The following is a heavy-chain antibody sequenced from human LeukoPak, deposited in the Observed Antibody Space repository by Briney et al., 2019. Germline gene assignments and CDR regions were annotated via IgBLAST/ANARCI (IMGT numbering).Heavy chain of an antibody. CDR2: ISSSGSTI. V-gene: IGHV3-11*01. D-gene: IGHD3-22*01. J-gene: IGHJ6*02. CDR3: ARDVSDYYDSSGYYYYYYGMDV. Sequence: PGGSLRLSCAASGLTFSDYYMSWIRQAPGKGLEWVSYISSSGSTIYYADSVKGRFTISRDNAENSLYLQMNSLRAEDTAVYYCARDVSDYYDSSGYYYYYYGMDVWGQGTTVTVSS. CDR1: GLTFSDYY.